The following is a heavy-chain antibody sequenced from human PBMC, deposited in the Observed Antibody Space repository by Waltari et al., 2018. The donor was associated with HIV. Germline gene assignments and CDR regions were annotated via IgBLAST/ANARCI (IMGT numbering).Heavy chain of an antibody. J-gene: IGHJ5*02. CDR1: GGSFSGDY. Sequence: QVQLQQWGAGLWKPSETLSLTRAVYGGSFSGDYWSWLRQPPGKGLEWIGEINHSVRTNYNPSLTSRVTISVDTSKNQFSLKLSSVTAADTAVYYCARMTIAARQATIWFDPWGQGTLVTVSS. D-gene: IGHD6-6*01. V-gene: IGHV4-34*01. CDR2: INHSVRT. CDR3: ARMTIAARQATIWFDP.